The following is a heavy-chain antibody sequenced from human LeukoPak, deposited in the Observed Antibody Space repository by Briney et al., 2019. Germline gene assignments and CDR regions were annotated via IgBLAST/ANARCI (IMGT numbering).Heavy chain of an antibody. J-gene: IGHJ1*01. Sequence: ASVKVSCKASGYTFTGNYIHWVRQAPGQGLEWMGWINPNSGGTKFAQNFRGRVTMTRDTSISTAYMELNRLRSDDTAIYYCTRDSGSYLSTYFQYWGQGTLVTVSS. V-gene: IGHV1-2*02. D-gene: IGHD1-26*01. CDR2: INPNSGGT. CDR1: GYTFTGNY. CDR3: TRDSGSYLSTYFQY.